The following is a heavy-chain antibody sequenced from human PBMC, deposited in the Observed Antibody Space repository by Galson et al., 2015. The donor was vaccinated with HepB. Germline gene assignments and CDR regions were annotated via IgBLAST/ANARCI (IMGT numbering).Heavy chain of an antibody. CDR2: IIPIFGTA. D-gene: IGHD4-23*01. V-gene: IGHV1-69*06. CDR3: ARDPPDYGGNSGSLDY. J-gene: IGHJ4*02. CDR1: GGTFSSYA. Sequence: SVKVSCKASGGTFSSYAISWVRQAPGQGLEWMGGIIPIFGTANYAQKFQGRVTITADKSTSTAYMELSSLRSEDTAVYYCARDPPDYGGNSGSLDYWGQGTLVTVSS.